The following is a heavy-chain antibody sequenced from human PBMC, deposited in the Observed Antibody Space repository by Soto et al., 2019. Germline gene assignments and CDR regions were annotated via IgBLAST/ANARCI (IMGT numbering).Heavy chain of an antibody. CDR1: GFTFSSYA. D-gene: IGHD1-26*01. V-gene: IGHV3-23*01. CDR2: ISGSGGST. CDR3: ATGTGATTYNLDY. J-gene: IGHJ4*02. Sequence: GGSLRLSCAASGFTFSSYAMSWVRQAPGKGPEWVSAISGSGGSTYYADSVKGRFTISRDNSKNTLYLQMNSLRAEDTAVYYCATGTGATTYNLDYWGQGTLVTVSS.